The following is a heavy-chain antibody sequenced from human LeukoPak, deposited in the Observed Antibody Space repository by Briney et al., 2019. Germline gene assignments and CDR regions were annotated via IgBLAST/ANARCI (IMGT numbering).Heavy chain of an antibody. CDR2: IKRDGSEK. D-gene: IGHD1-26*01. J-gene: IGHJ3*02. CDR1: GFNFNTYW. V-gene: IGHV3-7*01. CDR3: ARAPIVGATNADAFDI. Sequence: QSGGSLRLSCAASGFNFNTYWMSWVRQAPGRGLEWVANIKRDGSEKFYVDSLKGRFTISRDNSKNSLFLQMNRLRVEDTAMYYCARAPIVGATNADAFDIWGQGTMVTVSS.